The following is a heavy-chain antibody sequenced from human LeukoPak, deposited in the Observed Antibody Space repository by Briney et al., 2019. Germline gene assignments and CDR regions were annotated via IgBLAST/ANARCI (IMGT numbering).Heavy chain of an antibody. J-gene: IGHJ5*02. CDR3: ARALQGRYATP. D-gene: IGHD2-8*01. V-gene: IGHV1-2*02. CDR2: INPNSGGT. Sequence: VASVKVSCKASGYTFTGYYMHWVRQAPGQGLEWMGWINPNSGGTNYAQKFQGRVTMTRDTSSSTAFMELTSLRSDDTAVYYCARALQGRYATPWGQGTLVTASS. CDR1: GYTFTGYY.